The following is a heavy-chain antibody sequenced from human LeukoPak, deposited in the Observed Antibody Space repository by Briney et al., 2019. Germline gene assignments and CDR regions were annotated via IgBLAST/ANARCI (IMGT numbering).Heavy chain of an antibody. CDR3: AKGGGYSYENYYYYMDV. CDR2: IRYDGNSK. D-gene: IGHD5-18*01. Sequence: QAGGSLRLSCAASGFTFSSYGMHWVRQAPDKGLEWVAFIRYDGNSKDYAASVKGRFTISRDNSKNTLYLQMNSLRGEDTALYYCAKGGGYSYENYYYYMDVWGKGTTVTVSS. J-gene: IGHJ6*03. V-gene: IGHV3-30*02. CDR1: GFTFSSYG.